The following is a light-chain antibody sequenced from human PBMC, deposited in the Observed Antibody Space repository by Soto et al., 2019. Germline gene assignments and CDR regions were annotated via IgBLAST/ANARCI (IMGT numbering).Light chain of an antibody. J-gene: IGKJ1*01. V-gene: IGKV3-15*01. CDR3: QQYNNWPRT. Sequence: EIVMTQSRATLAVSPGGRATLSCRASQSVSSNLAWYQQKPGQAHRLLIYGASTRATGIPARFSGSGSGTECTLPISSLQCEVFAVYYCQQYNNWPRTFGQGTKVDIK. CDR1: QSVSSN. CDR2: GAS.